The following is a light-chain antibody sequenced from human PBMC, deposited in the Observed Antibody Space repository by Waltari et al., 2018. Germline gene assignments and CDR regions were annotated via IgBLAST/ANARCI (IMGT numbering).Light chain of an antibody. CDR2: DVS. V-gene: IGLV2-14*01. Sequence: QSALTQPASVSGSPGQSLPISFTGSSSDVGGDNYVSWYQQHPGKAPKLMIYDVSKRPSGVSNSFSGSKSGNTASLTISGLQAEDEADYYCSSYTSSSTWVLGGGTKLTVL. CDR1: SSDVGGDNY. CDR3: SSYTSSSTWV. J-gene: IGLJ3*02.